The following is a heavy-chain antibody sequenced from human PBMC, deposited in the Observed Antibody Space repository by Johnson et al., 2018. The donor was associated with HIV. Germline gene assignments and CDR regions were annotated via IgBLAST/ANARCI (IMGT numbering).Heavy chain of an antibody. D-gene: IGHD3-22*01. CDR1: RFTFGDYY. J-gene: IGHJ3*02. CDR3: ARDRRVVGLVGGAFDI. V-gene: IGHV3-11*04. CDR2: LTRRDITM. Sequence: QVQLVESGGGLVKPGGSLRLSCAASRFTFGDYYMTWVRQAPGQGPEWLSYLTRRDITMLYADSVKRRFTITRDTANNSLYLQMSSLRVADTAVYYCARDRRVVGLVGGAFDIGGQGTVVTVSS.